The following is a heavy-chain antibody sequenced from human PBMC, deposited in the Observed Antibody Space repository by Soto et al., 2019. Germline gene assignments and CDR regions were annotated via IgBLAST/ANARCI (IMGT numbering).Heavy chain of an antibody. D-gene: IGHD5-12*01. CDR1: GGSISSYY. CDR2: IYYSGST. CDR3: AREGPRVATSSYMDV. Sequence: TLSLTCTVSGGSISSYYWSWIRQPPGKGLEWIGYIYYSGSTNYNPSLKSRVTISVDTSKNQFSLKLSSVTAADTAVYYCAREGPRVATSSYMDVWGKGTTVTVSS. V-gene: IGHV4-59*01. J-gene: IGHJ6*03.